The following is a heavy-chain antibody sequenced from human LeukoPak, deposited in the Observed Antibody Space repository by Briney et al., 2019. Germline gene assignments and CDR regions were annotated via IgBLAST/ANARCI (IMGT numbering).Heavy chain of an antibody. D-gene: IGHD2-2*01. V-gene: IGHV1-2*02. CDR3: ARVRSVVVPAAMPFYYMDV. J-gene: IGHJ6*03. CDR2: INPNSGGT. Sequence: ASVKVSCKASGYTFTCYYMHWVRQAPGQGLEWMGWINPNSGGTNYAQKFQGRVTMTRDTSISTAYIELSRLRSDDTAVYYCARVRSVVVPAAMPFYYMDVWGKGTTVTVSS. CDR1: GYTFTCYY.